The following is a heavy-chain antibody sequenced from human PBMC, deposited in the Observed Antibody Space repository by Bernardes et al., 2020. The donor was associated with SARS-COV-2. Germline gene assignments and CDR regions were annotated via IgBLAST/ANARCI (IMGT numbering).Heavy chain of an antibody. V-gene: IGHV3-13*05. CDR3: ARGGTGGVVYYFDY. CDR1: GFTFSSYD. J-gene: IGHJ4*02. Sequence: GGTLRLSCAASGFTFSSYDMHWVRKATGKGLEWVSAIGTAGDPYYPGSAKGRFTISRENAKNSLYLQMNSLRAGDTAVYYCARGGTGGVVYYFDYWGQGTLVTVSS. CDR2: IGTAGDP. D-gene: IGHD2-8*02.